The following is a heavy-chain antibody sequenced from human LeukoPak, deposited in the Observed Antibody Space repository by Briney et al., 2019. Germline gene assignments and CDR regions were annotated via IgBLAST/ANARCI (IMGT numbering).Heavy chain of an antibody. V-gene: IGHV3-53*01. CDR3: ARESITSYYMDV. CDR2: IYSGGST. J-gene: IGHJ6*03. Sequence: PGGSLRLSCAASGFTVSSNYMSWVRQAPGKGLAWVSVIYSGGSTYYADSVKGRFTISRDNSKNTLYLQMNSLRAEDTAVYYCARESITSYYMDVWGKGTTVTISS. CDR1: GFTVSSNY. D-gene: IGHD5-24*01.